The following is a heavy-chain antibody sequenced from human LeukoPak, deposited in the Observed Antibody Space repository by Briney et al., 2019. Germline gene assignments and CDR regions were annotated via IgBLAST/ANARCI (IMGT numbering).Heavy chain of an antibody. J-gene: IGHJ6*02. Sequence: PGGSLRLSCAASGFTFSSYGMHWVRQAPGKGLEWVAVISYDGSNKYYADSVKGRFTISRDNSKNTLYLQMNSLRAEGTAVYYCAKGKRFLEPGRYYYYYGMDVWGQGTTVTVSS. D-gene: IGHD3-3*01. CDR2: ISYDGSNK. V-gene: IGHV3-30*18. CDR1: GFTFSSYG. CDR3: AKGKRFLEPGRYYYYYGMDV.